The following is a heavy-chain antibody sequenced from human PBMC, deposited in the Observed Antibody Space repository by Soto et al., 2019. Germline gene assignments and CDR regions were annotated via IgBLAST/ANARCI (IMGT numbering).Heavy chain of an antibody. D-gene: IGHD3-3*01. CDR3: ARVKVVYYDFWSGPADIXDY. J-gene: IGHJ4*02. V-gene: IGHV1-18*01. Sequence: ASVKVSCKASGYTFTSYGISWVRQAPGQGLEWMGWISAYNGNTNYAQKLQGRVTMTTDTSTSTAYMELRSLRSDDTAVYYCARVKVVYYDFWSGPADIXDYWGQGTLVTVSS. CDR1: GYTFTSYG. CDR2: ISAYNGNT.